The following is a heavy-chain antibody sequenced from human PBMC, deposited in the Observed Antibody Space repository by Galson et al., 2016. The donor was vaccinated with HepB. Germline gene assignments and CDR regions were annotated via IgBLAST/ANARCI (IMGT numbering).Heavy chain of an antibody. CDR3: ARPSATYFDY. J-gene: IGHJ4*02. CDR1: GYNFTRYW. CDR2: IDPDDSYS. Sequence: QSGAEVKKPGESLRVSCKGSGYNFTRYWINWVRQEPGKGLEWVGRIDPDDSYSNYNPSIQGHVTISADKSTTTAYLQWSSLKASDTAMYYCARPSATYFDYWGQGTLVTVSS. V-gene: IGHV5-10-1*01.